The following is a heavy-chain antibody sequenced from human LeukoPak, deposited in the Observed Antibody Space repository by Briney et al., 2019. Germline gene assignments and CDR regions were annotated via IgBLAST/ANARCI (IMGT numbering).Heavy chain of an antibody. CDR2: ITGSGGST. D-gene: IGHD6-13*01. CDR1: GFTFSSYA. J-gene: IGHJ4*02. CDR3: AKMEQQLVGYYFEY. V-gene: IGHV3-23*01. Sequence: AGGSLRLSCAASGFTFSSYAMSWVRQAPGQGLEWVSVITGSGGSTYYADSVKGRFTISRDNSKNTLYLQMNSLRAEDTAVYYCAKMEQQLVGYYFEYWGQGALLTVSS.